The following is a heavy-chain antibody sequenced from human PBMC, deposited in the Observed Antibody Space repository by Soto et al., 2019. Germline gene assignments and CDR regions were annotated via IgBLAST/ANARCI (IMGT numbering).Heavy chain of an antibody. CDR1: GFTLSSYD. J-gene: IGHJ6*02. CDR3: VRHAKLTSVTANVGYYYGLDI. CDR2: IGSSGGGT. D-gene: IGHD4-4*01. V-gene: IGHV3-23*01. Sequence: PVGSLRLSCGASGFTLSSYDMSWVRLAPGKGLEWVSVIGSSGGGTYYADSVKGRFTISRDNSKLYLQMSRLRAEDTALYVCVRHAKLTSVTANVGYYYGLDIWGQGTTVTVSS.